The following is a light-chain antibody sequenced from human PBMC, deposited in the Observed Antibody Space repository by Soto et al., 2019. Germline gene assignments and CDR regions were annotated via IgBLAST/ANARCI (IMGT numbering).Light chain of an antibody. CDR3: SSYTTSSTPPYV. CDR1: SSDVGGYNY. V-gene: IGLV2-14*01. J-gene: IGLJ1*01. CDR2: DVS. Sequence: QSALTQPASVSGSPGQSITISCTGTSSDVGGYNYVSWYQQHPGKAPKLMIYDVSDRPSGVSNRFSGSKSGDTASLTISWLQAEDEGDYYCSSYTTSSTPPYVFGTGTKVTVL.